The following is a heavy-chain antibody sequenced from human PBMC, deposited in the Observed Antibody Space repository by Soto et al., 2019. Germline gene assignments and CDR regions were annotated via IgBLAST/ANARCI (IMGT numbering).Heavy chain of an antibody. V-gene: IGHV4-59*01. Sequence: QVQLQESGPGLVKPSETLSLTCTVSGGSISSYYWSWIRQPPGKGLEWIGYIYYSGSTNYNPSLKSRVTISVDTSKNQFSLKLSSVTAADTAVYYCASDYGDYCDYWGQGTLVTVSS. D-gene: IGHD4-17*01. CDR1: GGSISSYY. J-gene: IGHJ4*02. CDR2: IYYSGST. CDR3: ASDYGDYCDY.